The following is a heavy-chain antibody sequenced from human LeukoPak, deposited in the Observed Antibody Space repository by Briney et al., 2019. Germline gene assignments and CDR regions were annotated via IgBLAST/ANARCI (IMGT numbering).Heavy chain of an antibody. D-gene: IGHD2-2*02. CDR1: GYSFTSYW. CDR2: IYPGDSDT. V-gene: IGHV5-51*01. CDR3: ARHTVPAARPDWYFDL. Sequence: GESLKISCKGSGYSFTSYWIGWVLQMPGKGLEWMVIIYPGDSDTRYSPSFQGQVTISADKSISTAYLQWSSLKASDTAMYYCARHTVPAARPDWYFDLSGRGTLVTVSS. J-gene: IGHJ2*01.